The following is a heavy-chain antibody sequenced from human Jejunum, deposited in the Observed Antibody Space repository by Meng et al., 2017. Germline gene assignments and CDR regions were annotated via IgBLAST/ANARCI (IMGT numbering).Heavy chain of an antibody. CDR2: IYWDDDK. Sequence: NPMIGPCPTLAQPPPTLTLTCSFSRVSLSTSCVGVGWIRQPPGKARDWLAVIYWDDDKRYSPSLKGRLTINKDTSKNHVVLTMTNIDLVDTGTYYCAHRSLGYISGWDNSVFDYWGQGTLVTVSS. J-gene: IGHJ4*02. V-gene: IGHV2-5*02. D-gene: IGHD6-19*01. CDR3: AHRSLGYISGWDNSVFDY. CDR1: RVSLSTSCVG.